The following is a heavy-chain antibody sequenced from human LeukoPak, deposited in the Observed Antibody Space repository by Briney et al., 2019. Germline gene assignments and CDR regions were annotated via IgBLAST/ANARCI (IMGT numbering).Heavy chain of an antibody. J-gene: IGHJ4*02. D-gene: IGHD2/OR15-2a*01. CDR1: GGSISSSSYY. V-gene: IGHV4-39*01. Sequence: KPSETLSLTCTDSGGSISSSSYYWGWIRRPPGKGLEWIGSIYYSGSTYYNPSLKSRVTISVDTSKNQFSLKLSSVTAADTAVYYCARLKMATFSSPASFDYWGQGTLVTASS. CDR2: IYYSGST. CDR3: ARLKMATFSSPASFDY.